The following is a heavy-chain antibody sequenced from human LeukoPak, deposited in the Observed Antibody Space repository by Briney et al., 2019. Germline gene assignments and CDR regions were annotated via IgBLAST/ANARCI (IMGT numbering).Heavy chain of an antibody. D-gene: IGHD2-2*01. CDR1: GFTFSSYS. CDR2: ISSSSSYI. Sequence: PGGSLRLSCAASGFTFSSYSMNWVRQAPEKGLEWVSSISSSSSYIYYADSVKGRFTISRDNAKNSLYLQMNSLRAEDTAVYYCARGDQDYMDVWGKGTTVTSSS. CDR3: ARGDQDYMDV. V-gene: IGHV3-21*01. J-gene: IGHJ6*03.